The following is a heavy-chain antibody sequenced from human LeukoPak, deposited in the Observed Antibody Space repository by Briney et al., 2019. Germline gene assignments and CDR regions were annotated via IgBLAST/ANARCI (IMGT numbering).Heavy chain of an antibody. D-gene: IGHD1-26*01. Sequence: SQTLSLTCAVYGGSFSGYYWSWIRQPPGKGLEWIGESNHSGSTNYNPSLKSRVTISVDTSKNQFSLKLSSVTAADTAVYYCARGRGNSGSYKYYYYYYMDVWGKGTTVTVSS. V-gene: IGHV4-34*01. CDR3: ARGRGNSGSYKYYYYYYMDV. CDR1: GGSFSGYY. J-gene: IGHJ6*03. CDR2: SNHSGST.